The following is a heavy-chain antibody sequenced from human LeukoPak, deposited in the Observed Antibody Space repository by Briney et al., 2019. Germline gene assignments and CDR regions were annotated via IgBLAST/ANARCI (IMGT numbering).Heavy chain of an antibody. V-gene: IGHV3-30*18. D-gene: IGHD2/OR15-2a*01. CDR2: ISYDGSSK. J-gene: IGHJ6*03. Sequence: GGSLRLSCAASGFTFSSYGMRWVRQAPGKGLEWVAVISYDGSSKDYADSVKGRFTISRDNSKNTLYLQMNSLTVEDTAVYYCAKAADQYYYSYFYYMDVWGKGTTVTVSS. CDR3: AKAADQYYYSYFYYMDV. CDR1: GFTFSSYG.